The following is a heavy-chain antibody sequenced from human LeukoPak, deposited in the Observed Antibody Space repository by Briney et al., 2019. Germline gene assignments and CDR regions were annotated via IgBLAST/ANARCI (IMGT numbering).Heavy chain of an antibody. CDR3: ANGDPIDSSGWYQTFDY. CDR1: GLTFSSYG. V-gene: IGHV3-30*18. CDR2: ISYDGSNK. J-gene: IGHJ4*02. D-gene: IGHD6-19*01. Sequence: GGSLRLSCAASGLTFSSYGMHWVRQAPGKGLEWVAVISYDGSNKFYADSVKGRFTISRDNSKNTLYLQMNSLRAEDTAVYYCANGDPIDSSGWYQTFDYWGQGTLVTVSS.